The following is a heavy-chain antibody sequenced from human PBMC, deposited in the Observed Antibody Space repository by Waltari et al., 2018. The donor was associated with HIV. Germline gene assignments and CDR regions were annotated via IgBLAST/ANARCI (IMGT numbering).Heavy chain of an antibody. CDR1: GFTFTDYS. CDR2: SNHNDGDT. V-gene: IGHV1-2*02. CDR3: ARGRITVFRVTIVGAAMDV. J-gene: IGHJ6*02. Sequence: QVRLVQSGPEVKNPGASVRVSCKTFGFTFTDYSLHWVRQAPGQGPEWLGWSNHNDGDTKSTQKFQGRVRRTRDTSINTAYMELSRLESGDTATYYCARGRITVFRVTIVGAAMDVWGQGTSVIVSS. D-gene: IGHD3-10*01.